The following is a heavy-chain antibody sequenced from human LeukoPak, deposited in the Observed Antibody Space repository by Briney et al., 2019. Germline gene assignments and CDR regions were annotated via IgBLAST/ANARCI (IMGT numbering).Heavy chain of an antibody. CDR1: GGSISSGLYS. D-gene: IGHD1-1*01. CDR3: ARVHHPYYYYYYGMDV. J-gene: IGHJ6*02. V-gene: IGHV4-30-2*01. Sequence: SQTLSLTCDVSGGSISSGLYSWSWIRQPLGKGLEWIGYIYHTGSTYYNPSLKSRVTISVDTSKNQFSLKLSSVTAADTAVYYCARVHHPYYYYYYGMDVWGQGTTVTVSS. CDR2: IYHTGST.